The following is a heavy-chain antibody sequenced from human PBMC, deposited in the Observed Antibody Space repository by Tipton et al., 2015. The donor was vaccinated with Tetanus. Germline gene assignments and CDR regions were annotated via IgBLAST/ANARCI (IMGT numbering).Heavy chain of an antibody. V-gene: IGHV1-69*06. D-gene: IGHD3-16*01. CDR3: TQDADVWGARKVFDM. CDR1: GGSFDTYS. J-gene: IGHJ3*02. CDR2: IIPVFNSP. Sequence: QVQLVQSGAEVKKPGSSLKVSCTASGGSFDTYSINWVRQAPGQGLEWMGAIIPVFNSPHYAQRFQGRVAIVADTSTSTAYMELRSLTSDDTAIYYCTQDADVWGARKVFDMWGQGTMVTVSS.